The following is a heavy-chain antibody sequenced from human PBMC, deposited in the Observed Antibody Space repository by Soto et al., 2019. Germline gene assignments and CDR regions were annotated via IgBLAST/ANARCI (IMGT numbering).Heavy chain of an antibody. V-gene: IGHV4-59*08. CDR1: GGSFSPDY. CDR3: ARQNPAQGYYYSMDV. J-gene: IGHJ6*02. Sequence: PSATLSLTCTVSGGSFSPDYWRWIRQPPGKGLEWVGYIYYDGTARHNPSLKSRVTISVDTSKNQFSLKLSSVTAADTAVYYCARQNPAQGYYYSMDVWGQGTAVTV. CDR2: IYYDGTA.